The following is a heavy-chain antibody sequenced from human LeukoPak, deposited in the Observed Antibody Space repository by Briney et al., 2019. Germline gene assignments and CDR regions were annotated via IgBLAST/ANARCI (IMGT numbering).Heavy chain of an antibody. D-gene: IGHD2-2*02. CDR1: GFTFSSYA. V-gene: IGHV3-23*01. Sequence: PGGSLRLSCAASGFTFSSYAMSWVRQAPGKGLEWLSLISDSGESPSDADSGKGRFTISRDNSKSTVFLQMNSLRTEDTAVYYCAKSDCSSASCYTIDYWGQGILVTVSS. J-gene: IGHJ4*02. CDR3: AKSDCSSASCYTIDY. CDR2: ISDSGESP.